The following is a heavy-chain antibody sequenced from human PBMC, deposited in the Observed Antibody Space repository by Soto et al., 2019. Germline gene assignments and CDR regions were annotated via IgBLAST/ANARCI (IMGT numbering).Heavy chain of an antibody. D-gene: IGHD3-10*01. CDR3: ARVGFGELLAHGMDV. Sequence: QVQLQESGPGLVKPSQTLSLTCTVSGGSISSGDYYWSWIRQPPGKGLEWIGYIYYSGSTYYNPSLKRRGTISVDTSKNQFSLKLSSVTAADPAVYYCARVGFGELLAHGMDVWGQGTTVTVSS. CDR2: IYYSGST. V-gene: IGHV4-30-4*01. J-gene: IGHJ6*02. CDR1: GGSISSGDYY.